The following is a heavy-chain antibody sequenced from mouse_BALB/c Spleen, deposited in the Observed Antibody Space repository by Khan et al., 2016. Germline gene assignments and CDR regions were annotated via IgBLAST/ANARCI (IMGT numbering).Heavy chain of an antibody. V-gene: IGHV12-3*02. CDR1: GFPITSGYY. CDR3: AGDREGYWYFDV. Sequence: VQLQESGPGLVKPSQSLFLACSITGFPITSGYYWIWIRQSPGKPLEWMGYITHSGETFYNPSLQSPISITRETSKNQFFLQLNSVTTEDTAMYYCAGDREGYWYFDVWCAGTTVTVSS. CDR2: ITHSGET. J-gene: IGHJ1*01.